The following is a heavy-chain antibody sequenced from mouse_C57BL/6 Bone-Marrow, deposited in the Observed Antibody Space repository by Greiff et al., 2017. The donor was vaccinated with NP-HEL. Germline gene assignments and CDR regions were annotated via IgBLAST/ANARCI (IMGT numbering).Heavy chain of an antibody. CDR3: ARWGIAWFAY. J-gene: IGHJ3*01. V-gene: IGHV1-81*01. Sequence: VQRVESGAELARPGASVKLSCKASGYTFTSYGISWVKQRTGQGLEWIGEIYPRSGNTYYNEKFKGKATLTADKSSSTAYMELRSLTSEDSAVYFCARWGIAWFAYWGQGTLVTVSA. CDR1: GYTFTSYG. CDR2: IYPRSGNT.